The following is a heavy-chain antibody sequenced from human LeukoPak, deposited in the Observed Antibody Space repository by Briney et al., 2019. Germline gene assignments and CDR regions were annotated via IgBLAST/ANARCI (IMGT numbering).Heavy chain of an antibody. CDR2: ISWNSGSI. CDR1: GFTFSSYA. CDR3: ARVGTGDYYYYYYMDV. Sequence: GGSLRLSCAASGFTFSSYAMSWVRQAPGKGLEWVSGISWNSGSIGYADSVKGRFTISRDNAKNSLYLQMNSLRAEDTAVYYCARVGTGDYYYYYYMDVWGKGTTVTVSS. V-gene: IGHV3-20*04. D-gene: IGHD3/OR15-3a*01. J-gene: IGHJ6*03.